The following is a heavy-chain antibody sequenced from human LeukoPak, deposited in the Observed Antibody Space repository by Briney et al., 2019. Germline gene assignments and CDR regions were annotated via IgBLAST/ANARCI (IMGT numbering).Heavy chain of an antibody. V-gene: IGHV4-34*01. J-gene: IGHJ4*02. CDR1: GGSFSGYY. D-gene: IGHD5-12*01. Sequence: SETLSLTCAVYGGSFSGYYWSWIRQPPGKGLEWIGEINHSGSTNYNPSLKSRVTISVDTSKNQFSLKLSSVTAADTAVYYCARRGWLRPNDYWGQGTLVTVSS. CDR3: ARRGWLRPNDY. CDR2: INHSGST.